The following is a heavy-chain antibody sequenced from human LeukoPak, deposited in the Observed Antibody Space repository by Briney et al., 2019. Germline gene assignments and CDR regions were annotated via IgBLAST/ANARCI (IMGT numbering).Heavy chain of an antibody. V-gene: IGHV1-18*01. CDR2: ISAYNGNT. Sequence: GASVKVSCKASGYTFTSYVISWVRQAPGQRREGVGWISAYNGNTNYAQKLQGRVTMTTDTSTSTAYMELRSLRSDDTAVYYCARAASRGLRFFGWLGEDYYYMDVWGKGTTVTVSS. J-gene: IGHJ6*03. D-gene: IGHD3-9*01. CDR1: GYTFTSYV. CDR3: ARAASRGLRFFGWLGEDYYYMDV.